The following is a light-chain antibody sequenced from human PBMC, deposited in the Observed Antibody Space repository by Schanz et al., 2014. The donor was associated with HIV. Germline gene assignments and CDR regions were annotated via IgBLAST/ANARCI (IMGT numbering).Light chain of an antibody. CDR2: EGT. V-gene: IGLV2-23*01. CDR3: CSYAGSSTLV. Sequence: QSALTQPTSVSGSPGQSITISCTVASSDVGDVNFVSWYQHHPGKAPKLMIYEGTKRPSGVSNRFSGSKSVNTASLTISGLQADDEADYYCCSYAGSSTLVFGGGTKLTVL. J-gene: IGLJ2*01. CDR1: SSDVGDVNF.